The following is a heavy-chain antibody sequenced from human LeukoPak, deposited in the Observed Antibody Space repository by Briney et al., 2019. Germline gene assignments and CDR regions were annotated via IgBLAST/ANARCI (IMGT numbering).Heavy chain of an antibody. V-gene: IGHV3-53*01. D-gene: IGHD4-11*01. J-gene: IGHJ6*03. CDR2: IYSGGNT. Sequence: PGGSLRLSCAVSGFNVSTSYMSWVRQFPGKGLEWVSVIYSGGNTYHIDSVTGRFTISRDNSKNTLFLQMNSLRAEDTAIYYCARGSNYMDVWGKGTTVTVSS. CDR1: GFNVSTSY. CDR3: ARGSNYMDV.